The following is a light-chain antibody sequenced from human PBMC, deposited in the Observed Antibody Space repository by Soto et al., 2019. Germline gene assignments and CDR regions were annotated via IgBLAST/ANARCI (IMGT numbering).Light chain of an antibody. V-gene: IGLV2-8*01. Sequence: QSALTQPTSASGSPGQSVTISCTGTRSDVGGYNYVSWYQQHPGKAPKLMIYEVSKRPSGVPDRFSGSKSGNTAPLTVSGLQAEDEAAYCCSSYAGSNKVVLGTGTKRTV. CDR3: SSYAGSNKVV. CDR1: RSDVGGYNY. CDR2: EVS. J-gene: IGLJ1*01.